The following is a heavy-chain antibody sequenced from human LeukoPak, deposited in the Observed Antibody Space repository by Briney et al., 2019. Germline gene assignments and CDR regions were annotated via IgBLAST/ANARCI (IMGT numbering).Heavy chain of an antibody. CDR3: ARREYSYGFVEY. Sequence: TLSLTCTVSGGSISSYYWSWIRQPPGKALEWLALIYWDDDKRYGPSLKSRLTITKDTSKNQVVLTMTNMDPVDTATYYCARREYSYGFVEYWGQGTLVTVSS. CDR1: GGSISSYYW. J-gene: IGHJ4*02. D-gene: IGHD5-18*01. CDR2: IYWDDDK. V-gene: IGHV2-5*05.